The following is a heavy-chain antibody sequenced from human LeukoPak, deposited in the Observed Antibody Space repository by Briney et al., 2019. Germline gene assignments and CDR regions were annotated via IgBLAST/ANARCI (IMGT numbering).Heavy chain of an antibody. CDR1: GGTISSYY. CDR2: LSYSGST. CDR3: ARLYYYDSSDSLNFDY. D-gene: IGHD3-22*01. Sequence: SETLSLTCSVSGGTISSYYWSWIRQPPGKGLEWVAYLSYSGSTNYNPSLKSRPTISVDTSKNQFSLKLTSVTAADTAVYYCARLYYYDSSDSLNFDYWGQGTLVTVSS. J-gene: IGHJ4*02. V-gene: IGHV4-59*01.